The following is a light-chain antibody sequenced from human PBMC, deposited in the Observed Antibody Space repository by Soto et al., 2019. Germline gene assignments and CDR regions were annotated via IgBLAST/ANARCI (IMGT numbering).Light chain of an antibody. CDR1: QDIRSY. CDR3: QHLNNYPYT. CDR2: AAS. Sequence: DIPLTQSPSFLSASVGDRVTITCRASQDIRSYLAWYQQKPGKAPNLLISAASTLQSGVPSRFSGSGSGTEFTLTISSLQPEDFATYYCQHLNNYPYTFGQGTKLEIK. V-gene: IGKV1-9*01. J-gene: IGKJ2*01.